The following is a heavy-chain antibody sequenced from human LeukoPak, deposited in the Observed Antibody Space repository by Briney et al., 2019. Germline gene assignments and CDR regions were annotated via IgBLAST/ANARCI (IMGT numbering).Heavy chain of an antibody. Sequence: KSSETLSLTCTVSGGSISSSSYYWGWIRQPPGKGLEWIGSIYYSGSTYYHPSLKSRVTISLDTSRNQFSLKLDSVTAADTAVYFCIRDRDGVFDIWGQGRKVTVSS. CDR3: IRDRDGVFDI. CDR2: IYYSGST. J-gene: IGHJ3*02. V-gene: IGHV4-39*07. D-gene: IGHD4-17*01. CDR1: GGSISSSSYY.